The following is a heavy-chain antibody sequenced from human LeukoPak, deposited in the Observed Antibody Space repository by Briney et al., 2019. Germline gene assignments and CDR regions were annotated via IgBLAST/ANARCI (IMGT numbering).Heavy chain of an antibody. CDR3: ARWIAAAGTVLNYYYYYYMDV. CDR2: IIPNMGGI. J-gene: IGHJ6*03. Sequence: ASVKVSCKASGYTFTGYYVHCVRQAPGQGLEWRGWIIPNMGGINYEQKLRDGVTMTRDTSISTGCIEQSRLSSDDTAVYYCARWIAAAGTVLNYYYYYYMDVWGKGTTVTVSS. V-gene: IGHV1-2*02. CDR1: GYTFTGYY. D-gene: IGHD6-13*01.